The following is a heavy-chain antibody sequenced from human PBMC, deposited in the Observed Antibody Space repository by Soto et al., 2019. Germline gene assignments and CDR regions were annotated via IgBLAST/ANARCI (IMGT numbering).Heavy chain of an antibody. J-gene: IGHJ6*03. CDR1: GYTFTSYG. V-gene: IGHV1-18*01. D-gene: IGHD3-3*01. CDR3: ARVPNYDFWSGYLTQPYYYYMDG. CDR2: ISAYNGNT. Sequence: ASVKVSCKASGYTFTSYGISWVRQAPGQGLEWMGWISAYNGNTNYAQKLQGRVTMTTDTSTSTAYMELRSLRSDDTAVYYCARVPNYDFWSGYLTQPYYYYMDGWGKGTTVTVSS.